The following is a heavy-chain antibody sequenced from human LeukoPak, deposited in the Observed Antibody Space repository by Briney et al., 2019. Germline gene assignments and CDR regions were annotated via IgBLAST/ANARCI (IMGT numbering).Heavy chain of an antibody. J-gene: IGHJ4*02. CDR3: ARMASSSWEFDY. CDR1: GYTFTSYD. Sequence: ASVKVSCKAPGYTFTSYDINWVRQATGQGLEWMGWMNPNSGNTGYAQKFQGRVTMTRNTSISTAYMELSSLRSEDTAVYYCARMASSSWEFDYWGQGTLVTVSS. CDR2: MNPNSGNT. D-gene: IGHD6-13*01. V-gene: IGHV1-8*01.